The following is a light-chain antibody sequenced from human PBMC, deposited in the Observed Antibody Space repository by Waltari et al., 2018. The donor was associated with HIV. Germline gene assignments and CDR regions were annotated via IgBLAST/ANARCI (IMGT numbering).Light chain of an antibody. CDR2: DVD. V-gene: IGLV2-14*01. Sequence: QSALTQPASVSGSPGPSIPISCRGTSPDTDIYTFVSWYRQFPGKAPQLLISDVDSRPVGIPLRFSGSKSGSAASLTISGLQTDDEADYYCSSYTRSHTLVFGGGTKLTVL. CDR3: SSYTRSHTLV. CDR1: SPDTDIYTF. J-gene: IGLJ2*01.